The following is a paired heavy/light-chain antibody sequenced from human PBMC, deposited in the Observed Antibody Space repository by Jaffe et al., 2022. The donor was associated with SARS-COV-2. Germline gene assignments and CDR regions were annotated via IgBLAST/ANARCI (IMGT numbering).Light chain of an antibody. J-gene: IGLJ3*02. V-gene: IGLV1-44*01. CDR2: NYI. CDR3: AVWDDTLNAWV. CDR1: ASNIGSNS. Sequence: QSVLTQPPSASGTPGQRVTISCSTSASNIGSNSVNWYQQRPGAAPKVLIYNYIHRPSGVPARFSGSRSGTSASLAISGLQSEDEGDYFCAVWDDTLNAWVFGGGTTLTVL.
Heavy chain of an antibody. V-gene: IGHV3-21*04. D-gene: IGHD4-4*01. J-gene: IGHJ4*02. Sequence: EVQLVESGGGLVKPGGSLRLSCAASGFTFSNYGMNWVRQAPGKGLEWVSSISRSGSFPYYADSVKGRFTVSRDNAEKSLYLQMNSLGVEDSAVYYCVRDYSSPAHKYYFDLWGQGTLVTVSS. CDR2: ISRSGSFP. CDR1: GFTFSNYG. CDR3: VRDYSSPAHKYYFDL.